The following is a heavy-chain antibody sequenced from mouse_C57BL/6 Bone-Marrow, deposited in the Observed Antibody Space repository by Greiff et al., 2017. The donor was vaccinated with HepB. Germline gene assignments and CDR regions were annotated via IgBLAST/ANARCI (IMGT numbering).Heavy chain of an antibody. CDR1: GYTFTSYW. D-gene: IGHD2-2*01. CDR2: IDPSDSYT. J-gene: IGHJ1*03. CDR3: GRDGYDGWYFDV. V-gene: IGHV1-69*01. Sequence: VQLQQPGAELVMPGASVKLSCKASGYTFTSYWMHWVKQRPGQGLEWIREIDPSDSYTNYNQKFKGKSTLTVDKSSSTAYMQLSSLTSEDSAVYYCGRDGYDGWYFDVWGTGTTVTVSS.